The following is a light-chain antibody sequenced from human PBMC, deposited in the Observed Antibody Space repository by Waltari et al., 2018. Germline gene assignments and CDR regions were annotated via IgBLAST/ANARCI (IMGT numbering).Light chain of an antibody. Sequence: QSALTQPASVSGSPGQSTTISCTGTSSDFGGYNYVSWYQQHPGKAPKLMIYDVSNRPSGVSNRFSGSKSGNTASLTISGLQAEDEAHYYCSSYISSDTLELFGGGTSLTV. CDR3: SSYISSDTLEL. CDR2: DVS. V-gene: IGLV2-14*03. CDR1: SSDFGGYNY. J-gene: IGLJ2*01.